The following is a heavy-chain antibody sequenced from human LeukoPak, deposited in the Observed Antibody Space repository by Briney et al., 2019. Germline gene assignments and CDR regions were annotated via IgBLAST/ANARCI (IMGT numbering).Heavy chain of an antibody. J-gene: IGHJ4*02. D-gene: IGHD3-22*01. CDR2: INPNNGGT. V-gene: IGHV1-2*02. CDR1: GYIFSAFV. CDR3: ATDSTGSYYDSSGYYSHLPFGY. Sequence: ASVKLSCKASGYIFSAFVIHWVRQAPGQGLEWMGWINPNNGGTNYAQKFQGSLTMIRDTSVSTALMELRGLRSEDTAVYYCATDSTGSYYDSSGYYSHLPFGYCGQGTLVTVSS.